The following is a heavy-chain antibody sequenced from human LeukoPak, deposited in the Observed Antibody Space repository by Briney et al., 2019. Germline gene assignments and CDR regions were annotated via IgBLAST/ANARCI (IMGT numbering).Heavy chain of an antibody. CDR1: GGSFSGYY. V-gene: IGHV4-34*01. D-gene: IGHD3-22*01. Sequence: SETLSLTCAVYGGSFSGYYWSWLRQPPGKGLEWLGEINHSGSTNYNPSLKSRVTISVDTSKNQFSLKLSSVTAADTAVYYCARGLYYYDSSGMFGYWGQGTLVTVSS. J-gene: IGHJ4*02. CDR2: INHSGST. CDR3: ARGLYYYDSSGMFGY.